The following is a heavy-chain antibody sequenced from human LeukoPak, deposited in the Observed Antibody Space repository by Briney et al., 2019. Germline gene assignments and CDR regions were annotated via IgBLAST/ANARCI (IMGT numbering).Heavy chain of an antibody. D-gene: IGHD6-13*01. V-gene: IGHV3-15*01. CDR2: IKSRVDGGTT. Sequence: GGSLRVSCAASGFIFTNAYMTWVRQAPGNGLEWLGRIKSRVDGGTTDYAAPVKDRFSISRDDSRNMLYLQMNSLKTEDTAVYYCTTDAGYSSRWYNYWGQGTLVTVAS. CDR1: GFIFTNAY. J-gene: IGHJ4*02. CDR3: TTDAGYSSRWYNY.